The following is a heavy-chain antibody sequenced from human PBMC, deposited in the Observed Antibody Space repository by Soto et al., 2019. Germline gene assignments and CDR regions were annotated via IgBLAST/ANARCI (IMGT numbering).Heavy chain of an antibody. V-gene: IGHV1-2*04. CDR2: INPNSGGT. J-gene: IGHJ4*02. CDR1: GYTFTAYY. CDR3: ARDMVDTAMVTGFDY. D-gene: IGHD5-18*01. Sequence: ASVKVSCKASGYTFTAYYIHWVRQAPGQGLEWMGWINPNSGGTNYAQKFQGWVTMTRDTSISTAYMELSRLRSDDTAVYYCARDMVDTAMVTGFDYWGRGTLVTVSS.